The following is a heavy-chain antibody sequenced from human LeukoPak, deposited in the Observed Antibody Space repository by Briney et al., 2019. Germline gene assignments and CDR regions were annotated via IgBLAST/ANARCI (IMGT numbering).Heavy chain of an antibody. CDR1: GASISGSGYY. J-gene: IGHJ4*02. Sequence: SETLSLTCAVSGASISGSGYYLGWIRQPPGKGLEWIGNIYYTGSTYYNASLQSRVTISIDMSKNQFSLRLSSVTAADTAMYYCVKSGGYGLIDYWGQGTLVTVSS. CDR2: IYYTGST. D-gene: IGHD6-19*01. CDR3: VKSGGYGLIDY. V-gene: IGHV4-39*01.